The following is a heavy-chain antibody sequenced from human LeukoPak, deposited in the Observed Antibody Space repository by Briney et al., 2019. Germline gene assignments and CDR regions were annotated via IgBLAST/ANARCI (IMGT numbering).Heavy chain of an antibody. CDR1: GASISGSGYY. J-gene: IGHJ4*02. Sequence: SETLSLTCAVSGASISGSGYYLGWIRQPPGKGLEWIGNIYYTGSTYYNASLQSRVTISIDMSKNQFSLRLSSVTAADTAMYYCVKSGGYGLIDYWGQGTLVTVSS. CDR2: IYYTGST. D-gene: IGHD6-19*01. CDR3: VKSGGYGLIDY. V-gene: IGHV4-39*01.